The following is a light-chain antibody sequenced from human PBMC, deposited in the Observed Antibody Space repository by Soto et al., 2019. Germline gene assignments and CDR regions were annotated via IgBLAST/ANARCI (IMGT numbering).Light chain of an antibody. J-gene: IGKJ2*01. V-gene: IGKV3-15*01. CDR1: QSVGSN. Sequence: EIVMTQSPATLSVSPGERASLSCRASQSVGSNLAWYQQTAGQAPRLLIYGASTRATGIPARFSGSGSGTEFILNISSLQSEDFAVYSCQQYTNWPYTFGQGTKLEIK. CDR2: GAS. CDR3: QQYTNWPYT.